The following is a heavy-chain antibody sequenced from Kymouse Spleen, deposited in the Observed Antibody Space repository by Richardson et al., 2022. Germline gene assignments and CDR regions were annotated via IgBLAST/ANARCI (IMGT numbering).Heavy chain of an antibody. D-gene: IGHD1-7*01. V-gene: IGHV3-73*02. CDR1: GFTFSGSA. J-gene: IGHJ4*02. Sequence: EVQLVESGGGLVQPGGSLKLSCAASGFTFSGSAMHWVRQASGKGLEWVGRIRSKANSYATAYAASVKGRFTISRDDSKNTAYLQMNSLKTEDTAVYYCTRHITGTTGYFDYWGQGTLVTVSS. CDR2: IRSKANSYAT. CDR3: TRHITGTTGYFDY.